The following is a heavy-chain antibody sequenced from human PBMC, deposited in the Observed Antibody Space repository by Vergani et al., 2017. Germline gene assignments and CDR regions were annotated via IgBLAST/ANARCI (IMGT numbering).Heavy chain of an antibody. CDR1: GYTFTGYY. CDR2: INPNSGGT. CDR3: AREIRVTGTMAGMDV. Sequence: QVQLVQSGAEVKKPGASVKVSCKASGYTFTGYYMHWVRQAPGQGLEWMGRINPNSGGTNYAQKFQGRVTITADKSTSTAYMELSSLRSEDTAVYYCAREIRVTGTMAGMDVWGQGP. D-gene: IGHD1-20*01. V-gene: IGHV1-2*06. J-gene: IGHJ6*02.